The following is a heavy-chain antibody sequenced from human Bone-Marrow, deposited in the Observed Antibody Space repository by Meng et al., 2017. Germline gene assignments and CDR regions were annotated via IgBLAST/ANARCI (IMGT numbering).Heavy chain of an antibody. CDR3: TRRASFFGAGSFDW. V-gene: IGHV4-39*07. Sequence: SETLSLTCNVSGGSISSRSYYWAWIRQPPGKTMEWIGSIHQSGSTYYNPSLKSRIIMSADMSKNQFSLKVWSVTAAGTAVYYCTRRASFFGAGSFDWWGQGTLVTVSS. CDR1: GGSISSRSYY. J-gene: IGHJ4*02. D-gene: IGHD3-10*01. CDR2: IHQSGST.